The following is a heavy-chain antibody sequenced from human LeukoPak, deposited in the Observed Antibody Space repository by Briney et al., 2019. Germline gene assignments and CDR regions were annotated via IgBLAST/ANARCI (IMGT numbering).Heavy chain of an antibody. CDR1: GFTFNTYA. Sequence: PGGSLRLSCAASGFTFNTYAMHWVRQAPGKGLEWLAVISFDGSNQYHAESVKGRFTISRDNAKNSLYLQMNSLRAEDTAVYYCARDEVGATTEFDYWGQGTLVTVSS. D-gene: IGHD1-26*01. CDR2: ISFDGSNQ. V-gene: IGHV3-30*07. CDR3: ARDEVGATTEFDY. J-gene: IGHJ4*02.